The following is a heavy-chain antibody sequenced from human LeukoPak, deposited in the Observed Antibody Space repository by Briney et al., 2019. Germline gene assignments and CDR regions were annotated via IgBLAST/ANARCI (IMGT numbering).Heavy chain of an antibody. CDR1: GGSISTYY. CDR2: IYYSGST. V-gene: IGHV4-59*01. CDR3: ARVGSARYYFDY. Sequence: SETLSLTCTVSGGSISTYYWNWIRQPPGKGLAGIGYIYYSGSTNYNPSLKSRVTISVDTSKTQYSLKLRSVTAADTDMYYCARVGSARYYFDYWGQGTLVTVSS. J-gene: IGHJ4*02.